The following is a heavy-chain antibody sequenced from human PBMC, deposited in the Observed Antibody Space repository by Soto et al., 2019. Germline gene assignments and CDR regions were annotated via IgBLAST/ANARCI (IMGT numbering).Heavy chain of an antibody. CDR3: ARDRPGHSSSFWFAY. V-gene: IGHV3-48*02. Sequence: GGSLRLSCAASGFTFSTYSMNWVRQAPGKGLEWVPYISSSSGTIYYADSVKGRFTISRDNAKNSLYLQMNSLRDEDTAVYFCARDRPGHSSSFWFAYWGQGTLVTVSS. D-gene: IGHD6-6*01. CDR2: ISSSSGTI. J-gene: IGHJ4*02. CDR1: GFTFSTYS.